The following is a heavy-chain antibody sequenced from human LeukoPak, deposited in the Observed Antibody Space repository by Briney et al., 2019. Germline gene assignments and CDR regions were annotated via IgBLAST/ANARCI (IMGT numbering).Heavy chain of an antibody. J-gene: IGHJ4*02. CDR2: IYYSGST. V-gene: IGHV4-39*01. CDR3: ASFKVGGPAFDN. Sequence: SETLSLTCTVSGGSISSSSYYWGWIRQPPGKGLEWIGSIYYSGSTYYNPSLKSRVTISVDTSKNQFSLKPSSVTAADTAVYYCASFKVGGPAFDNWGQGNLVTVSS. D-gene: IGHD1-26*01. CDR1: GGSISSSSYY.